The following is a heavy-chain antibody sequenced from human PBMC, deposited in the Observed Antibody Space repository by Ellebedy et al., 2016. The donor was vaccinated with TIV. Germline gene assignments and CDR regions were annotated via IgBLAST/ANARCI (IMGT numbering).Heavy chain of an antibody. D-gene: IGHD3-10*01. V-gene: IGHV4-30-4*01. Sequence: MPSETLSLTCTVSGGSTSSVDYYWSWIRQPPGKGLEWIGYMYKTGSTHYNPSLKSRVTISMDMSKNQFSLKLSSVTAADTAVYYCARVLFVDPTYTTMIRAFDIWGRGTMVTVSS. CDR3: ARVLFVDPTYTTMIRAFDI. J-gene: IGHJ3*02. CDR1: GGSTSSVDYY. CDR2: MYKTGST.